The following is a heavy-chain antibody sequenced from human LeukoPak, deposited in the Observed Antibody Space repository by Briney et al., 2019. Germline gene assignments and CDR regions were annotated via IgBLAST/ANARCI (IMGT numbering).Heavy chain of an antibody. CDR2: IPRSDYTT. D-gene: IGHD6-13*01. J-gene: IGHJ4*02. CDR1: GFTFSSSA. CDR3: AKGPQLHSRYHPHY. V-gene: IGHV3-23*01. Sequence: PGGTLRLSCAASGFTFSSSAMTWGRQGPGKGLEWVSAIPRSDYTTYYADSVQGPFTLSTDFSKHIVHLQMISLRVEDTAIYYCAKGPQLHSRYHPHYWVQGTLVTVSS.